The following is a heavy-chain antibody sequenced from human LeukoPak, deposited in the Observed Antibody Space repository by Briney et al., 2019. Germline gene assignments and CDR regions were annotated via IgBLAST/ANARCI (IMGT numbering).Heavy chain of an antibody. D-gene: IGHD2-15*01. J-gene: IGHJ1*01. V-gene: IGHV3-48*01. Sequence: GGSLRLSCAASGFTFDTYTMNWVRQAPGTGLEWVSYIDTTSTTMYYADSVKGRFTISRDNAKNSLYLQMNSLRVEDTAVYYCTRGLVVVAQYFQHWGQGTLVTVSS. CDR3: TRGLVVVAQYFQH. CDR2: IDTTSTTM. CDR1: GFTFDTYT.